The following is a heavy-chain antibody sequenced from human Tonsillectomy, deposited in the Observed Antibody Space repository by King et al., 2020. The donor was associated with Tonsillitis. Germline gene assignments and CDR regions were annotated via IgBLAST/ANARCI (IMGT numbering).Heavy chain of an antibody. D-gene: IGHD5-18*01. CDR1: GFTFSTYG. J-gene: IGHJ4*02. Sequence: VQLVESGGGVVQPGGSLRLSCAASGFTFSTYGMLWVRQAPGKGLEWVSLISNDGNNGYYADSVKGRFTISRDNSKNTLYLQMNSLRAEDTAVYYCAKDRFRTYSYIDYWGQGTLVTVSS. CDR2: ISNDGNNG. V-gene: IGHV3-30*18. CDR3: AKDRFRTYSYIDY.